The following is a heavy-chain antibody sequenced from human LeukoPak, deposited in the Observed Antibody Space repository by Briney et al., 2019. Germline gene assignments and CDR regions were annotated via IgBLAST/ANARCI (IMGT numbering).Heavy chain of an antibody. J-gene: IGHJ6*03. CDR1: GGSISSYY. Sequence: NPSETLSLTCTVSGGSISSYYWSWIRQPPGKGLEWIGYIYYSGSTNYNPSLKSRVTISVDTSKNQFSPKLGSVTAADTAVYYCARARRGGLDYYYMDVWGKGTTVTVSS. CDR2: IYYSGST. D-gene: IGHD3-10*01. V-gene: IGHV4-59*12. CDR3: ARARRGGLDYYYMDV.